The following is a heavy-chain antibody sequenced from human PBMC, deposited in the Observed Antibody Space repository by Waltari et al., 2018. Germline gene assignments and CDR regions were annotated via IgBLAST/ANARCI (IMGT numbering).Heavy chain of an antibody. J-gene: IGHJ4*02. Sequence: QVQLQESGQGLVKPSGTLSLTCAVSGDSISGHYWWSWVRQSPEKGLEWIGQVYHSGKTHYNPSLQSRVTISVDKPKNQFSLNLNSVTAADTAVYYCAGDRAIGLFFDYWGRGTLVTVSS. CDR2: VYHSGKT. D-gene: IGHD2-2*01. V-gene: IGHV4-4*02. CDR3: AGDRAIGLFFDY. CDR1: GDSISGHYW.